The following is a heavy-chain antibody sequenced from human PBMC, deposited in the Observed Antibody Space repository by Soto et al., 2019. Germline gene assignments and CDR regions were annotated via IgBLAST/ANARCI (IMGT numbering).Heavy chain of an antibody. CDR2: INPKSGGT. J-gene: IGHJ6*02. V-gene: IGHV1-2*04. Sequence: ASVKVSCKASGYSFTDYHIHWVRQAPGQGLEWLGRINPKSGGTSTAQKFQGWVTMNRDRSISTVYMELTRLRYDDTAVYFCARGHSTDCSNGVCSFFYNHEMDVWGQGTTVTVSS. CDR3: ARGHSTDCSNGVCSFFYNHEMDV. D-gene: IGHD2-8*01. CDR1: GYSFTDYH.